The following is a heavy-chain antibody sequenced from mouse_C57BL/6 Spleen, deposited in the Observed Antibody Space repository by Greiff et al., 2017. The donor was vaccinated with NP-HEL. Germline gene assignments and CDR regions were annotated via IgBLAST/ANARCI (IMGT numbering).Heavy chain of an antibody. J-gene: IGHJ3*01. Sequence: EVKLVESGGGLVQPKGSLKLSCAASGFSFNTYAMNWVRQAPGKGLEWVARIRSKSNNYATYYADSVKDRFTISRDDSESMLYLQMNNLKTEDTAMYYCVRPGPAGFAYWGQGTLVTVSA. CDR1: GFSFNTYA. CDR2: IRSKSNNYAT. CDR3: VRPGPAGFAY. V-gene: IGHV10-1*01.